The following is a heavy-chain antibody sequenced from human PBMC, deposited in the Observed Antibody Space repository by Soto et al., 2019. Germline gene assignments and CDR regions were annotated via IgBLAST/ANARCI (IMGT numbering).Heavy chain of an antibody. D-gene: IGHD4-17*01. CDR2: INHSGST. Sequence: SETLSLPCAVYCGSFSGYYWTCGRQPPGTGREWIGKINHSGSTNYNPSLKSRVTISVDTSKNQSSLKLSSVTAADTAVYYCARRYGPGFDYWGQGTLVTVSS. CDR1: CGSFSGYY. J-gene: IGHJ4*02. V-gene: IGHV4-34*01. CDR3: ARRYGPGFDY.